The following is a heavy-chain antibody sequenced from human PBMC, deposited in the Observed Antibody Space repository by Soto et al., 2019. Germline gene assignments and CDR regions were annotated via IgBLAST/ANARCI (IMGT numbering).Heavy chain of an antibody. D-gene: IGHD3-9*01. Sequence: EVQRVESGGGLFQPGGSLRLSCAASGFTVSSNYMSWVRQAPGKGLEGAAARYTGGSTYYAYSVKGKFTTSRDNSKNTLYLQMNSLRAENTAVYYCARDTTYYDILSGSQDACDIWGQGTMVTVSS. V-gene: IGHV3-66*01. CDR2: RYTGGST. J-gene: IGHJ3*02. CDR1: GFTVSSNY. CDR3: ARDTTYYDILSGSQDACDI.